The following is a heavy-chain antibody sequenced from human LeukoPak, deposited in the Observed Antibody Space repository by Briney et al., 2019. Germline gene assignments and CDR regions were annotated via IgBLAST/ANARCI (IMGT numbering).Heavy chain of an antibody. CDR3: ARRSLWFGESLSDHFDY. J-gene: IGHJ4*02. V-gene: IGHV4-4*07. CDR1: GGSISSYY. CDR2: IHTSGST. D-gene: IGHD3-10*01. Sequence: SETLSLTCSVSGGSISSYYWSWIRQPAGKGLEWIGRIHTSGSTNYNPSLKSRVTISVDTSKNQFSLKLSSVTAADTAVYYCARRSLWFGESLSDHFDYWGQGTLVTVSS.